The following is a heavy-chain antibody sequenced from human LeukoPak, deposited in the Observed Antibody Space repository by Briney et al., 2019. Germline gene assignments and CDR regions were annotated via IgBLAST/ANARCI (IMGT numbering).Heavy chain of an antibody. CDR3: ASGSGYCSGGSCSDY. D-gene: IGHD2-15*01. V-gene: IGHV4-4*07. CDR2: IFTSGTT. CDR1: GTSVSSYY. J-gene: IGHJ4*02. Sequence: SETLSLTCTVSGTSVSSYYWSWIRQPAGKGLEWIGRIFTSGTTKYNPYLKSRVTMSVDTSKNQFSLKLSSVTAADTAVYYCASGSGYCSGGSCSDYWGQGTLVTVSS.